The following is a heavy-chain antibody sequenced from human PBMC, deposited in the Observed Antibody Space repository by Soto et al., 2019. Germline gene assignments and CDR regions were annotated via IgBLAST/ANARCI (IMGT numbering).Heavy chain of an antibody. CDR3: IGTYSGSSMRFDY. D-gene: IGHD5-12*01. J-gene: IGHJ4*02. V-gene: IGHV3-15*01. CDR2: VKSKTDGGTI. Sequence: AGRSRSLACAASGFSLSNVWMTWVRQAPGKGLEWVGRVKSKTDGGTIDYAAPVKDRFTISRDDSKNTLYLQMNSLKTEDTAVYYCIGTYSGSSMRFDYWGQGTLVTVSS. CDR1: GFSLSNVW.